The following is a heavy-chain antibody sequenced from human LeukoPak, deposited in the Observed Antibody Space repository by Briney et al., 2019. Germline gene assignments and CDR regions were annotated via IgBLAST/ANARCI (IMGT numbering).Heavy chain of an antibody. J-gene: IGHJ1*01. CDR2: INKDGSEK. CDR3: VKPYYYSSGSLN. D-gene: IGHD3-10*01. CDR1: GFTFTNYW. V-gene: IGHV3-7*01. Sequence: GGSLRLSCRASGFTFTNYWMNWVRQAPGKGLEWVANINKDGSEKNYVDSMKGRFTISRDNAKNSLYLQMNGLRAEDAAMYYRVKPYYYSSGSLNWGQGTLVTVSS.